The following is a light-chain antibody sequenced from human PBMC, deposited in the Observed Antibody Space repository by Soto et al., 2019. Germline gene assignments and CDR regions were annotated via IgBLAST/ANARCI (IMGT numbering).Light chain of an antibody. J-gene: IGKJ1*01. V-gene: IGKV3D-20*02. CDR3: LQRSNWPRWT. CDR2: DAS. Sequence: EFVLTQSPGTLSLSPGERATLSCRASQTVRNNYLAWYQQKPGQAPRLLIYDASSRATGIPDRFSGGGSGTDFTLTISSLEPEDFAVYYCLQRSNWPRWTFGQGTKVDIK. CDR1: QTVRNNY.